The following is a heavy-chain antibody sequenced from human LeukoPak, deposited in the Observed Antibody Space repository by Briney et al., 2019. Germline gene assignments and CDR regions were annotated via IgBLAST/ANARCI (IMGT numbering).Heavy chain of an antibody. J-gene: IGHJ4*02. D-gene: IGHD6-19*01. Sequence: SETLSLTCAVYGGSFSGYYWSWIRQPPGKGLEWIGYIYYSGSTNYNPSFKSRVTISVDTSKNQFSLKLSSVTAADTAVYYCARLYSSGWYFDYWGQGTLVTVSS. CDR1: GGSFSGYY. CDR3: ARLYSSGWYFDY. CDR2: IYYSGST. V-gene: IGHV4-59*08.